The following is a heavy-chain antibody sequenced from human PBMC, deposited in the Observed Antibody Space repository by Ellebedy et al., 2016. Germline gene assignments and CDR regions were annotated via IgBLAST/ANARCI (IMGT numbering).Heavy chain of an antibody. CDR2: ISYDGSNK. Sequence: GESLKISXAASGFTFSSYGMHWVRQAPSKGLEWVAVISYDGSNKYYADSVKGRFTISRDNSKNTLYLQMNSLRAEDTAVYYCARNSGSYYDFDYWGQGTLVTVSS. CDR3: ARNSGSYYDFDY. V-gene: IGHV3-30*03. CDR1: GFTFSSYG. D-gene: IGHD1-26*01. J-gene: IGHJ4*02.